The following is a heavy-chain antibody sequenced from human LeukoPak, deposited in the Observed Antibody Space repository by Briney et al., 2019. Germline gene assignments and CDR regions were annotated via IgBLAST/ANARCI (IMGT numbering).Heavy chain of an antibody. CDR1: GFTFSRYG. D-gene: IGHD3-10*01. CDR3: AKVGPSLVRGLIRGGARYYYNYMDV. Sequence: PGGSLRLSCAASGFTFSRYGMSWVRQAPGKGLEWVSYISSSSSTIYYADSVKGRFAISRDTSKNTLYLQMNSLRAEDTAVYYCAKVGPSLVRGLIRGGARYYYNYMDVWGKGTTVTISS. CDR2: ISSSSSTI. J-gene: IGHJ6*03. V-gene: IGHV3-48*01.